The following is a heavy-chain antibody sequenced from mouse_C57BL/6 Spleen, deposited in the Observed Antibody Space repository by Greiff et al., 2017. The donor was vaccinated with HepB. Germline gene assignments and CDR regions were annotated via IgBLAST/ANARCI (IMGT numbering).Heavy chain of an antibody. CDR3: ARQGGGSSDY. CDR2: ISSGGSYT. J-gene: IGHJ2*01. CDR1: GFTFSSYG. Sequence: EVKLMESGGDLVKPGGSLKLSCAASGFTFSSYGMSWVRQTPDKRLEWVATISSGGSYTYYPDSVKGRFTISRDKAKNTLYLQMSSLKSEDKAMYCCARQGGGSSDYWGQGTTLTVSS. V-gene: IGHV5-6*01.